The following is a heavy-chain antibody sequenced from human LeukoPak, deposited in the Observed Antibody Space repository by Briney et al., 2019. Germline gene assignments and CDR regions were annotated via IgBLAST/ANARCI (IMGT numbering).Heavy chain of an antibody. CDR1: GYTFTCYY. CDR3: ASVITIFGVVVDY. Sequence: ASVKVSCKASGYTFTCYYMHWVRQAPGQGREWRGWINPNSGGTNYAQKFQGRVTITRDTSISTAYMELSRLRSDDTAVYYCASVITIFGVVVDYWGQGTLVTVSS. CDR2: INPNSGGT. V-gene: IGHV1-2*02. J-gene: IGHJ4*02. D-gene: IGHD3-3*01.